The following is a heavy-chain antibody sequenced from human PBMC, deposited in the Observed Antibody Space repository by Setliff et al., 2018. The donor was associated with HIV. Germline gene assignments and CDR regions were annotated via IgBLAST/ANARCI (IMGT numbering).Heavy chain of an antibody. J-gene: IGHJ4*02. D-gene: IGHD3-22*01. CDR1: GGPLSGHY. CDR2: TSHSGKT. Sequence: SETLSLTCAVYGGPLSGHYWSWIRQPPGHGLEWIGETSHSGKTNYNPSLTSRVTISVDTSKNQFSLKLTPVTAADTAVYYCVTSSSGSSRLNFWGPGMLVTVSS. V-gene: IGHV4-34*01. CDR3: VTSSSGSSRLNF.